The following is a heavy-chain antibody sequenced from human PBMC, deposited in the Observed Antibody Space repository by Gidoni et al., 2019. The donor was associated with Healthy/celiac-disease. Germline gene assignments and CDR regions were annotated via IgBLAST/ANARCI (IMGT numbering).Heavy chain of an antibody. V-gene: IGHV4-38-2*01. J-gene: IGHJ6*02. CDR1: GYSISRGYY. CDR2: IYHSGST. Sequence: QVQLQESGPGLVKPSETLSLTCAVSGYSISRGYYWGWIRQPPGMGLEWIGSIYHSGSTYYNPSLKFRVTISVDTSKNQFSLKRSSVTAADTAVYYCASHYYYYGMDVWGQGTTVTVSS. CDR3: ASHYYYYGMDV.